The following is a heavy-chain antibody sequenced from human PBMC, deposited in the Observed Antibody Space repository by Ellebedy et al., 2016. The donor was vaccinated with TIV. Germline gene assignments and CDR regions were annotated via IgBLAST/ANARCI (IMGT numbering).Heavy chain of an antibody. CDR3: ARGVRTTYGMDV. V-gene: IGHV1-46*01. CDR2: INPSGGST. Sequence: ASVKVSCXASGGTFSSYAISWVRQAPGQGLEWMGIINPSGGSTSYAQKFQGRVTMTRDTSTSTVYMELSSLRSEDTAVYYCARGVRTTYGMDVWGQGTTVTVSS. CDR1: GGTFSSYA. D-gene: IGHD3-10*01. J-gene: IGHJ6*02.